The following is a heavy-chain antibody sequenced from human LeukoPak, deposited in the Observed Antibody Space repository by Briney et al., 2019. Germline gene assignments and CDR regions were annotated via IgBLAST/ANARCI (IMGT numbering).Heavy chain of an antibody. CDR2: ISYDGSNK. CDR3: AQGGSEIYYFYHGLDV. V-gene: IGHV3-30-3*02. J-gene: IGHJ6*02. D-gene: IGHD3-10*01. Sequence: GGSLRLSCAASGFTFSSYAMHWVRQAPGKGLEWVAVISYDGSNKYYADSVRGRFTISRDNSKNTLYLQMNSLRAEDTAVYYCAQGGSEIYYFYHGLDVWGRGTTVTVSS. CDR1: GFTFSSYA.